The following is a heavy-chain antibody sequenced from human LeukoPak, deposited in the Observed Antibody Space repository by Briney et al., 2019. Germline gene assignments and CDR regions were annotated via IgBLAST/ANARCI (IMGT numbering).Heavy chain of an antibody. V-gene: IGHV1-2*02. CDR1: GYTYADYY. Sequence: GASVKVSCKASGYTYADYYMHWVRQAPGQGLEWMGWINPNSGGKNFAQKFQGRVTMTTDTSISTAYMEVSRLRSDDTAVYYCAIVRIGQQLGKYYYYAMDVWGQGTTVTVSS. CDR2: INPNSGGK. J-gene: IGHJ6*02. D-gene: IGHD6-13*01. CDR3: AIVRIGQQLGKYYYYAMDV.